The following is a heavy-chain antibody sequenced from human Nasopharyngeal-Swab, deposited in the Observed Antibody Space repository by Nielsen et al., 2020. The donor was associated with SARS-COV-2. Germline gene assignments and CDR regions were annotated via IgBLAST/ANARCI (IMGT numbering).Heavy chain of an antibody. CDR1: GFPFSDYT. D-gene: IGHD2-2*01. CDR2: ISSSGSYM. Sequence: ESLKISCAASGFPFSDYTMNWVRQAPGQGLEWVSSISSSGSYMYYIDSVKGRFTMSRDNAKNSLYLQMNSLRAEDTAVYYCASDSRYWGQGTLVTVSS. CDR3: ASDSRY. V-gene: IGHV3-21*01. J-gene: IGHJ4*02.